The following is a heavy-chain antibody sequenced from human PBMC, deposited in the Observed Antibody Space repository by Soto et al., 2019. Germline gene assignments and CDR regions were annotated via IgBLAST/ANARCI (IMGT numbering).Heavy chain of an antibody. CDR3: ASKGFGVTTPPC. Sequence: PGGSLRLSCAASGFTFSSYWMSWGLQAPGKGLEWVADINQNGSETDYADSVKGRFTISRDNSKNTLYLQMNSLRGDDTAVYYCASKGFGVTTPPCWGQGALVTVSS. V-gene: IGHV3-7*03. J-gene: IGHJ4*02. CDR2: INQNGSET. CDR1: GFTFSSYW. D-gene: IGHD3-16*01.